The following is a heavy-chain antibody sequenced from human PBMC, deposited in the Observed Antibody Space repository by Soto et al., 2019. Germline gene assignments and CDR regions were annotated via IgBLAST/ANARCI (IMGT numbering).Heavy chain of an antibody. V-gene: IGHV1-18*04. CDR3: AREEGISDWHAFDY. CDR1: GYTFTDYG. Sequence: GASVKVSCKASGYTFTDYGISWVRQAPGQGLEWMGCISTYNGNTIYAQKIQGRVTMTTDTSTSTAYVELRSLRSDDTAVYYCAREEGISDWHAFDYWGQGTLVTVSS. CDR2: ISTYNGNT. J-gene: IGHJ4*02. D-gene: IGHD6-19*01.